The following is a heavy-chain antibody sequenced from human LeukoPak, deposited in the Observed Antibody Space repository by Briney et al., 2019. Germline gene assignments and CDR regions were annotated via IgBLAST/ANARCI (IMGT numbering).Heavy chain of an antibody. CDR2: INAGNGNT. CDR1: GYTFTNYA. CDR3: ARSAGDSFDY. V-gene: IGHV1-3*01. Sequence: ASVTVSFKASGYTFTNYAMHWVRQAPGQRLEWMGWINAGNGNTKYSQKFQGRVTITRDTSASTAYMELSSLRSEDTAVYYCARSAGDSFDYWGQGTLVTVSS. D-gene: IGHD6-25*01. J-gene: IGHJ4*02.